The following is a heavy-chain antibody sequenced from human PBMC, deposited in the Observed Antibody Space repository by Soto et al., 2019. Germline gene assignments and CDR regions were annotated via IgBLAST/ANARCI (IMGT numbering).Heavy chain of an antibody. V-gene: IGHV3-30*18. J-gene: IGHJ4*02. D-gene: IGHD2-2*01. Sequence: GGSLRLSCAASGFTFSSYGMHWVRQAPGKGLEWVAVISYDGGNKYYADSVKGRFTISRDNSKNTLYLQMNSLRAEDTAVYYCAKDQAYSPIVVVPAAIGVDYWGQGTLVTVSS. CDR2: ISYDGGNK. CDR1: GFTFSSYG. CDR3: AKDQAYSPIVVVPAAIGVDY.